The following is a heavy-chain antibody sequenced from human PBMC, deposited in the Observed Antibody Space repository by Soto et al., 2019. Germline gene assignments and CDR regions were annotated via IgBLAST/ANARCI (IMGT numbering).Heavy chain of an antibody. J-gene: IGHJ3*02. CDR3: AKGYYYDSSCSDDAFDI. V-gene: IGHV3-23*01. CDR2: ISGSGGST. CDR1: GFTFSSYA. Sequence: EVQLLESGGGLVQPGGSLRLSCAASGFTFSSYAMSWVRQAPGKGLEWVSAISGSGGSTYYADSVKGRFTISRDNSKNTLYLHMNSLRAEDTAVYYCAKGYYYDSSCSDDAFDIWGQGTMVTVSS. D-gene: IGHD3-22*01.